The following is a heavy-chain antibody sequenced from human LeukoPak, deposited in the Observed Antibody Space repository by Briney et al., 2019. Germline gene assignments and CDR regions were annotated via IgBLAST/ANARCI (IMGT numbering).Heavy chain of an antibody. J-gene: IGHJ4*02. Sequence: PGGSLRLSCAASGFTFSSYAMSWVRQAPGKGLEWVSAISGSGGSTYYADSVRGRFTISRDNSKNTLYLQMNSLRAEDTAVYYCAKGGYSYGLHFDYWGQGTLVTVSS. D-gene: IGHD5-18*01. CDR1: GFTFSSYA. CDR3: AKGGYSYGLHFDY. V-gene: IGHV3-23*01. CDR2: ISGSGGST.